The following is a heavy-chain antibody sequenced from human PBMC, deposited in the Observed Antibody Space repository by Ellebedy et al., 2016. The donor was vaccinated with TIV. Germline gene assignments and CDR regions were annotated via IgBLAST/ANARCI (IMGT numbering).Heavy chain of an antibody. D-gene: IGHD3-10*01. CDR2: IYPNSGGT. V-gene: IGHV1-2*02. CDR3: ARGTGYYGSGSSNWFDP. CDR1: GYTFTGYY. Sequence: ASVKVSXXASGYTFTGYYLHWVRQAPGQGLEWMGWIYPNSGGTVYAQKFQGRVTMTRDTSISTAYMELSRLRSDDTAVYYCARGTGYYGSGSSNWFDPWGQGTLVTVSS. J-gene: IGHJ5*02.